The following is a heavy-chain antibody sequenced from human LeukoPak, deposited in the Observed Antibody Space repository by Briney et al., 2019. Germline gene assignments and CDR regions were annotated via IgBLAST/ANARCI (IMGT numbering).Heavy chain of an antibody. CDR1: GYTFTSYG. J-gene: IGHJ4*02. Sequence: ASVKVSCEASGYTFTSYGISWVRQAPGQGLEWMGWISAYNGNTNYAQKLQGRVTMTTDTSTSTAYMELRSLRSDDTAVYYCARDSVAAAGRGPVSYWGQGTLVTVSS. V-gene: IGHV1-18*01. CDR2: ISAYNGNT. CDR3: ARDSVAAAGRGPVSY. D-gene: IGHD6-13*01.